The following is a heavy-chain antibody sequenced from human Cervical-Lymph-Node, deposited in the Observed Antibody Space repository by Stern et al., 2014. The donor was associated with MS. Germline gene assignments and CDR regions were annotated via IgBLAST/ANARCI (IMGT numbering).Heavy chain of an antibody. CDR2: IYPGDSDT. CDR1: GYSFTSYW. D-gene: IGHD2-8*01. CDR3: ARQVLMVYATYNWFDP. J-gene: IGHJ5*02. V-gene: IGHV5-51*01. Sequence: VQLVESGAEVKKPGESLKISCKGSGYSFTSYWIGWVRQMPGKGLEWMGIIYPGDSDTRSSPSFQGQVTISADKSISTAYLQWSSLKASDTAMYYCARQVLMVYATYNWFDPWGQGTLVTVSS.